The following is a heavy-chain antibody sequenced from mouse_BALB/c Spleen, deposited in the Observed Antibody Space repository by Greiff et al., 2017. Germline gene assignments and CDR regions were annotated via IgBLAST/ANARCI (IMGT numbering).Heavy chain of an antibody. CDR2: IRSKSNNYAT. CDR3: VRQEVYDWFAY. Sequence: EVKLVESGGGLVQPKGSLKLSCAASGFTFNTYAMNWVRQAPGKGLEWVARIRSKSNNYATYYADSVKDRFTISRDDSQSMLYLQMNNLKTEDTAMYYCVRQEVYDWFAYWGQGTLVTVSA. J-gene: IGHJ3*01. CDR1: GFTFNTYA. D-gene: IGHD2-12*01. V-gene: IGHV10-1*02.